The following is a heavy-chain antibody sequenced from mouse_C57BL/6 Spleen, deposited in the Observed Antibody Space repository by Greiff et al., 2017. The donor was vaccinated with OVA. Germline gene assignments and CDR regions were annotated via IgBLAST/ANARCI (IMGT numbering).Heavy chain of an antibody. CDR1: GYTFTSYW. J-gene: IGHJ3*01. Sequence: VQLQQPGAELVRPGSSVKLSCKASGYTFTSYWMDWVKQRPGQGLEWIGNIYPSDSETHYNQKFKDKATLTVDKSSSTAYMQLSSLTSEDSAVYYCARGGTAQAVFAYWGQGTLVTVSA. CDR3: ARGGTAQAVFAY. V-gene: IGHV1-61*01. D-gene: IGHD3-2*02. CDR2: IYPSDSET.